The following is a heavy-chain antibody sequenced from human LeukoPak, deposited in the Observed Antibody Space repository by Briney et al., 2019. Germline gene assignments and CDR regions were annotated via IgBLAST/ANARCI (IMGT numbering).Heavy chain of an antibody. CDR2: IYYSGST. Sequence: SETLSLTCTVSGGSISSSSYYWGWIRQPPGKGLEWIGSIYYSGSTYYNPSLKSRVTISVDTSKNQFSLKLSSVTAADTAVYYCARIAARANLFDYWGQGTLVTVSS. CDR1: GGSISSSSYY. D-gene: IGHD6-6*01. V-gene: IGHV4-39*01. J-gene: IGHJ4*02. CDR3: ARIAARANLFDY.